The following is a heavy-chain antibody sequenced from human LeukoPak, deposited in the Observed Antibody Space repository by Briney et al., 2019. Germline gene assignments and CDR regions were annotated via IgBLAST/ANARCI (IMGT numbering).Heavy chain of an antibody. V-gene: IGHV1-24*01. CDR2: FDPEDGET. CDR3: ATAPLTIFGVVTTDY. Sequence: ASVKVSCKVSGYTLTELSMHWVRQAPGKGLEWMGGFDPEDGETIYAQKFQGRVTMTEDTSTDTAYMELSSLRSEDTAVYYCATAPLTIFGVVTTDYWGQGTLVTVSS. J-gene: IGHJ4*02. CDR1: GYTLTELS. D-gene: IGHD3-3*01.